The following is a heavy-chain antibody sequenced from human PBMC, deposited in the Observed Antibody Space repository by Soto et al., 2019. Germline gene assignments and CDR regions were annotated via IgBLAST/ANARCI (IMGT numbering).Heavy chain of an antibody. CDR1: GFTFSLYS. V-gene: IGHV3-21*01. J-gene: IGHJ4*02. CDR2: ISSSSDYI. D-gene: IGHD3-22*01. CDR3: VRARATDSRPDY. Sequence: EVQLVESGGGLVRPGGSLRLSCAASGFTFSLYSMIWVRQAPGKGLEWVSSISSSSDYIFYADSVKGRFTISRDNAKNSLYLQMNSLGAEDTAVYYCVRARATDSRPDYWGQGTLVTVSS.